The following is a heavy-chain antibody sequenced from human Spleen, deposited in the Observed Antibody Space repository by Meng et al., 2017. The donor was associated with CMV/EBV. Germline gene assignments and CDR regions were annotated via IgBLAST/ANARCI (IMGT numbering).Heavy chain of an antibody. Sequence: GSLRLSCSASGGSIRSYFWSWIRQPPGKGLEWIGYVYYRGSPDYSPSLKSRVRISVDTSKNQFSLRLSSVTAADTAVYYCARVPPIVVVPAARNYYFDYWGQGTLVTVSS. CDR2: VYYRGSP. D-gene: IGHD2-2*01. CDR1: GGSIRSYF. J-gene: IGHJ4*02. V-gene: IGHV4-59*01. CDR3: ARVPPIVVVPAARNYYFDY.